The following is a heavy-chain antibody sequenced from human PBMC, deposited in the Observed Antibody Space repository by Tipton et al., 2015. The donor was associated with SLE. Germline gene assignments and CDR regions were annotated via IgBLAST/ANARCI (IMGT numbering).Heavy chain of an antibody. CDR1: GGSITNSYY. CDR2: ISYSGTT. D-gene: IGHD4/OR15-4a*01. Sequence: TLSLTCTVSGGSITNSYYWGWIRQPPGKGLEWIGYISYSGTTYYNPSLKSRVTMSVDTSKNHFSLKLSSVTAADTAVYYCARHDANYGRNWFDPWGQRTLVTVSS. J-gene: IGHJ5*02. V-gene: IGHV4-39*01. CDR3: ARHDANYGRNWFDP.